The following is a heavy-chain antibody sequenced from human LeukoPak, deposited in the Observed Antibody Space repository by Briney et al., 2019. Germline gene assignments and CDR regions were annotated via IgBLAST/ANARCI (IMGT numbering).Heavy chain of an antibody. Sequence: PGRSLRLSCAASGITFRSYGMHWVRQAPGKGLECVVVISYDGSHKYYADSVKGRFSISRDNSKNTLYLQMNSLRADDTAVYYCAKGARGDTVTSIVGLNWFDPWGQGTLVTVSS. CDR1: GITFRSYG. D-gene: IGHD4-17*01. CDR2: ISYDGSHK. CDR3: AKGARGDTVTSIVGLNWFDP. V-gene: IGHV3-30*18. J-gene: IGHJ5*02.